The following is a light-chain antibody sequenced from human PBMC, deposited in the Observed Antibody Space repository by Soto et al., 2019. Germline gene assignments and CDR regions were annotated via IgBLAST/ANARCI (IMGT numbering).Light chain of an antibody. CDR3: QQRSNWPPIT. CDR2: DAS. CDR1: QSVSSY. V-gene: IGKV3-11*01. J-gene: IGKJ5*01. Sequence: EIVLTQYPATLSLSPGARATLSCSASQSVSSYLAWYQQKPGQAPRLLIYDASNRATGIPARFSGSGSGTDFTLTISSLEPEDFAVYYCQQRSNWPPITFGQGKRLEI.